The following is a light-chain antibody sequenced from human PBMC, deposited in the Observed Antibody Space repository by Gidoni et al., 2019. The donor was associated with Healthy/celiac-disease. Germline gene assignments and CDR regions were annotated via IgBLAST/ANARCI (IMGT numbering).Light chain of an antibody. CDR3: QQLNSYPRT. V-gene: IGKV1-9*01. CDR1: QGISSY. J-gene: IGKJ2*01. CDR2: AAS. Sequence: DIQFTQSPSFLSASVGDRVTITCRASQGISSYVAWYQQKPGKAPKLLIYAASTLQSGVPSRCSGSGSGTEFTLTIRSLQAEDFATYYCQQLNSYPRTFGQGTKLEIK.